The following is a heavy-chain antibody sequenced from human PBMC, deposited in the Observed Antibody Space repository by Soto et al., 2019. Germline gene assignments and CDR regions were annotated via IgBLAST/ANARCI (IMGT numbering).Heavy chain of an antibody. CDR3: ARDLRGNYCYGMDV. Sequence: QVQLVESGGGVVQPGRSLRLSCAASGFTFSSYAMHWVRQAPGKGLEWVAVISYDGSNKYYADSVKGRFTISRDNSKNTLYLQMNSLRAEDTAVYYCARDLRGNYCYGMDVWGQGTTVTVSS. CDR2: ISYDGSNK. CDR1: GFTFSSYA. J-gene: IGHJ6*02. V-gene: IGHV3-30-3*01.